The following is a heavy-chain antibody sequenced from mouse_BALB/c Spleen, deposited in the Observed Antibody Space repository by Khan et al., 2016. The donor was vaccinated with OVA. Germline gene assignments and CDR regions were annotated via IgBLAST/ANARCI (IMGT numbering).Heavy chain of an antibody. J-gene: IGHJ4*01. Sequence: EVQLQESGPGLVKPSQSLSLTCTVTGYSITSNYAWSWIRQFPGNKLEWLGYISYSGATNYNPSLKNRISVTRDTSEQQFFLPLNSVTTEDTATYYCARQSYYGYALDYLGQGTSVTVSS. V-gene: IGHV3-2*02. CDR1: GYSITSNYA. D-gene: IGHD1-1*01. CDR3: ARQSYYGYALDY. CDR2: ISYSGAT.